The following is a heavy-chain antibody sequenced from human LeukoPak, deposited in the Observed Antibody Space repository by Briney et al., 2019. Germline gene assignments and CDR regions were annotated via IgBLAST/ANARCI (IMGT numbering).Heavy chain of an antibody. CDR3: ARDHGYYCDSSGYYFSPYYFDY. Sequence: ASVKVSCKASGYTFTSYAMHWVRQAPGQRLEWMGWINAGNGNTKYSQKFQGRVTITRDTSASTAYMELSSLRSEDTAVYYCARDHGYYCDSSGYYFSPYYFDYWGQGTLVTVSS. V-gene: IGHV1-3*01. CDR2: INAGNGNT. J-gene: IGHJ4*02. D-gene: IGHD3-22*01. CDR1: GYTFTSYA.